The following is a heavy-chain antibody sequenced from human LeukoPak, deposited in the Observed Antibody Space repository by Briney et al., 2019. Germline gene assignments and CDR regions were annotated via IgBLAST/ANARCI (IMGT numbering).Heavy chain of an antibody. J-gene: IGHJ4*02. D-gene: IGHD4-17*01. Sequence: GGSLRLSCVVSGLTVSSNYMSWVRQAPGKGLEWVSVIYSGGTTNYADSVTGRFIVYRDNSKNTLYLQMNSLRAEDTAVYYCASKVTTGYWGQGTLVTVPS. CDR3: ASKVTTGY. V-gene: IGHV3-66*01. CDR1: GLTVSSNY. CDR2: IYSGGTT.